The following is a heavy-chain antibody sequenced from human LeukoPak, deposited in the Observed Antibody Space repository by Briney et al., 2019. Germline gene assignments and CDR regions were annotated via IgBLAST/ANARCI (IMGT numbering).Heavy chain of an antibody. CDR1: GGSISTYY. CDR2: MYLSGST. Sequence: PSETLSLTCTVSGGSISTYYWSWIRQPAGKGLEWIGRMYLSGSTNYNPSLKSRVTLSVDTSKNQFSLKLSSVTAADTAIYYCARDLGSNWYFDYWGQGTLVTVSS. D-gene: IGHD6-13*01. V-gene: IGHV4-4*07. J-gene: IGHJ4*02. CDR3: ARDLGSNWYFDY.